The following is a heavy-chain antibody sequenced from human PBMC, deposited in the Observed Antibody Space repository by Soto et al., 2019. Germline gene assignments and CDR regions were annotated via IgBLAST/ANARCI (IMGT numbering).Heavy chain of an antibody. Sequence: QVQLQESGPGLVKPSQTLSLTCTVSGGSISSGCYYWSWIRQHPGKGLEWIGYIYYSGSTYYNPSRQSRVSISVATSQHPFSLKLISVTAAATAVYYCARSPEATVTAFDYWGQGTLVTVSS. D-gene: IGHD4-17*01. CDR3: ARSPEATVTAFDY. J-gene: IGHJ4*02. CDR2: IYYSGST. V-gene: IGHV4-31*03. CDR1: GGSISSGCYY.